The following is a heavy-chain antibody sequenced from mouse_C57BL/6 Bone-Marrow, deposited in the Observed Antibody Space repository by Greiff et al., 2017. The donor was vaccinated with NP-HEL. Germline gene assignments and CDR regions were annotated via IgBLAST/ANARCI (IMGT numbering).Heavy chain of an antibody. CDR3: ARSPDSNYVFDY. J-gene: IGHJ2*01. V-gene: IGHV1-72*01. CDR2: IDPNSGGT. Sequence: QVHVKQPGAELVKPGASVKLSCKASGYTFTSYWMHWVKQRPGRGLEWIGRIDPNSGGTKYNEKFKSKATLTVDKPSSTAYMQLSSLTSEDSAVYYCARSPDSNYVFDYWGQGTTLTVSS. CDR1: GYTFTSYW. D-gene: IGHD2-5*01.